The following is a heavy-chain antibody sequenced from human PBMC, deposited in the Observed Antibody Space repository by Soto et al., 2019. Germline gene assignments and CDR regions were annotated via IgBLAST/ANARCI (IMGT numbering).Heavy chain of an antibody. CDR1: GFTFSSYA. D-gene: IGHD6-6*01. Sequence: GGSLRLSCAASGFTFSSYAMSWVRQAPGKGLEWVSAISGSGGSTYYADSVKGRFTISRDNSKNTLYLQMNSLRAEDTAVYYCATKGVSAAARLSVDYWGQGTLVTVSS. CDR3: ATKGVSAAARLSVDY. J-gene: IGHJ4*02. V-gene: IGHV3-23*01. CDR2: ISGSGGST.